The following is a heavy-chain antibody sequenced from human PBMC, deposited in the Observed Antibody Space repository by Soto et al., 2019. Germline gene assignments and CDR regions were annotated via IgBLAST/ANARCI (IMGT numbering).Heavy chain of an antibody. Sequence: GGALRLSCSASGFFFKMYWWHWVRPSPGKGLVWSSRIYNDGTYSDYADSVRGRFTISRDNVNDTLYLQMNNLRAEDSGLYYCTRGPRPISTGTGAYWGQGTQVTVSS. CDR2: IYNDGTYS. D-gene: IGHD3-10*01. CDR1: GFFFKMYW. V-gene: IGHV3-74*01. CDR3: TRGPRPISTGTGAY. J-gene: IGHJ4*02.